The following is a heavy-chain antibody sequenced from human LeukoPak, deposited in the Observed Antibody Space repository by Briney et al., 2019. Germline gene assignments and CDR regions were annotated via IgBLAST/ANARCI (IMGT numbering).Heavy chain of an antibody. D-gene: IGHD4-17*01. V-gene: IGHV1-8*01. CDR2: MKPNTGDT. J-gene: IGHJ6*03. CDR1: GYTFTSYD. Sequence: ASVKVSCKASGYTFTSYDINWVRQATGQGLEWMGWMKPNTGDTGLAQKFQGRVTFTRDTSTSTAYMELSSLRSEDTAVYYCARGGISYGYNSIDIWGKGTTVTVSS. CDR3: ARGGISYGYNSIDI.